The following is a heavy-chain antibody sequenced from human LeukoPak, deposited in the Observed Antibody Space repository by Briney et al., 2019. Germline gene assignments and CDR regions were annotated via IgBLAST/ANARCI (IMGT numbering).Heavy chain of an antibody. CDR2: MNPNSGNT. CDR3: ARAASSWGRSIDY. J-gene: IGHJ4*02. Sequence: ASVKVSCKASGYTFTSYDINWVRQATGQGLEWMGWMNPNSGNTGYAQKFQGRVTMIRDTSISTAYMELSSLRSDDTAVYYCARAASSWGRSIDYWGRGTLVTVSS. CDR1: GYTFTSYD. V-gene: IGHV1-8*01. D-gene: IGHD6-13*01.